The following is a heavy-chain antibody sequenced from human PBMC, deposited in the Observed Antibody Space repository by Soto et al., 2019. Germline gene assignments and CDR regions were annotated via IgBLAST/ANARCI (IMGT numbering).Heavy chain of an antibody. CDR2: INHSGST. J-gene: IGHJ4*02. CDR3: ARGGRSMFLGVIAY. CDR1: GGSFSGYY. Sequence: SETLSLTCAVYGGSFSGYYWSWIRQPPGKGLEWIGEINHSGSTNYNPSLKSRVTISVDTSKNQFSLKLISVTAADTAVYCCARGGRSMFLGVIAYGGQGTLGTVS. D-gene: IGHD3-10*01. V-gene: IGHV4-34*01.